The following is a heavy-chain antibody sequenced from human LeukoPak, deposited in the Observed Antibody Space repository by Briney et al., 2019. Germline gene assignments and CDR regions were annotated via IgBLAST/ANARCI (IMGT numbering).Heavy chain of an antibody. V-gene: IGHV1-69*06. Sequence: GASVKVSCKASGGTFSSYAISWVRQAPGQGLEWMGGIIPIFGTANYAQKFQGRVTIIADKSTSTAYMELSSLRSEDTAIYYCASSDSSGYNAFDIWGQGTMVTVSS. CDR1: GGTFSSYA. D-gene: IGHD3-22*01. CDR2: IIPIFGTA. J-gene: IGHJ3*02. CDR3: ASSDSSGYNAFDI.